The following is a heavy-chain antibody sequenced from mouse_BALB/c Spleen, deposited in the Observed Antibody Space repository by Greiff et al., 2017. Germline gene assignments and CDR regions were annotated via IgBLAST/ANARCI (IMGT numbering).Heavy chain of an antibody. CDR3: ARAEVVATRGAMDY. J-gene: IGHJ4*01. CDR2: ILPGSGCT. V-gene: IGHV1-9*01. D-gene: IGHD1-1*01. CDR1: GYTFSSYW. Sequence: VQLQQSGAELMKPGASVKISCKATGYTFSSYWIEWVKQRPGHGLEWIGEILPGSGCTNYIEKFKGKATFTADTSSNTAYMQLSSLTSEDSAVYYCARAEVVATRGAMDYWGQGTSVTVSS.